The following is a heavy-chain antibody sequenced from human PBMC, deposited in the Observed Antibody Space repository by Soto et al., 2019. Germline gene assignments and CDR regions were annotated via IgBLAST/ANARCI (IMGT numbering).Heavy chain of an antibody. J-gene: IGHJ4*01. V-gene: IGHV3-23*01. CDR2: ISGSGGST. Sequence: EVQLLESGGDLVQPGGSLRLSCAASGFTFTTYAMTWVRQAPGKGLEWVSAISGSGGSTYYADSVKGRFTISRDNSKNTLYRQMNSLRAEDTAVYYCAKDKDTTFAPQDYWGHGTLVTVSS. D-gene: IGHD2-15*01. CDR3: AKDKDTTFAPQDY. CDR1: GFTFTTYA.